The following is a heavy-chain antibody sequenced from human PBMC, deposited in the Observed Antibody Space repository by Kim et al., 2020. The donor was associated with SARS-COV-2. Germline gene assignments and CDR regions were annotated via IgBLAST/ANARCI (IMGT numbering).Heavy chain of an antibody. J-gene: IGHJ4*02. D-gene: IGHD6-19*01. V-gene: IGHV1-18*01. CDR3: ARRSIAVALDY. CDR2: T. Sequence: TNYAQKLQGRVTMTTDTSTSTAYMELRSLRSDDTAVYYCARRSIAVALDYWGQGTLVTVSS.